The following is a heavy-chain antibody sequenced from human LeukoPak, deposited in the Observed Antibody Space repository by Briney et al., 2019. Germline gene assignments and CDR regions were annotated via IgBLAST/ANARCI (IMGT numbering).Heavy chain of an antibody. CDR2: IAGRSDSI. J-gene: IGHJ3*02. D-gene: IGHD1-1*01. CDR1: RLTLSTYT. V-gene: IGHV3-21*05. CDR3: AARSDLTLTGAACALDI. Sequence: PGGSLRLSCGASRLTLSTYTMNWVRQAPGKGLEWVSHIAGRSDSIYYADSVKGRFTISRDKAKNSLHLQMKSLRAEDTAVYYCAARSDLTLTGAACALDIWGQGTMVTVSP.